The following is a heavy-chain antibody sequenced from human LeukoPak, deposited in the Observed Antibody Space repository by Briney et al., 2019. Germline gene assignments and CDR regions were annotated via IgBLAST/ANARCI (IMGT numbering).Heavy chain of an antibody. CDR1: GYSFTSYW. D-gene: IGHD3-10*01. J-gene: IGHJ4*02. V-gene: IGHV5-51*01. Sequence: GESLKISCKGSGYSFTSYWIGWVRQMPGKGLEWMGIIYPGDSDTRYSPSFQGQVTISADKSISTAYLQWSSLKASDTAMYYCARRITMVRGAIKGDYFDYWGQGTLVTVSS. CDR2: IYPGDSDT. CDR3: ARRITMVRGAIKGDYFDY.